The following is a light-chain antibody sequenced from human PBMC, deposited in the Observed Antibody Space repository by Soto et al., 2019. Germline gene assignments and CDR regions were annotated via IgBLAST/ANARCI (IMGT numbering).Light chain of an antibody. CDR2: GAS. CDR1: QSVSSN. V-gene: IGKV3-15*01. CDR3: QQYNNWPPSIT. Sequence: EIVMTQSPATLSVSPGARATLSCRASQSVSSNLAWYQQKPGQAPSLLIYGASTRATGIPARFSGSGSGTEFTRTISSLQSEDFAVYYCQQYNNWPPSITFGQGTRLEIK. J-gene: IGKJ5*01.